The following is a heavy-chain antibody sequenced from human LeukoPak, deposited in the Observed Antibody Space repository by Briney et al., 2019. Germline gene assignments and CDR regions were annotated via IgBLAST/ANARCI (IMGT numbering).Heavy chain of an antibody. Sequence: GGSLRLSCAASGFTFGSYEMNWVRQAPGKGLEWVSYISSSGSTIYYADSVKGRFTISRDNAKNSLYLQMNSLRAEDTAVYYCAREIGAMAAAAGTFDYWGQGTLVTVSS. CDR3: AREIGAMAAAAGTFDY. CDR2: ISSSGSTI. J-gene: IGHJ4*02. CDR1: GFTFGSYE. D-gene: IGHD6-13*01. V-gene: IGHV3-48*03.